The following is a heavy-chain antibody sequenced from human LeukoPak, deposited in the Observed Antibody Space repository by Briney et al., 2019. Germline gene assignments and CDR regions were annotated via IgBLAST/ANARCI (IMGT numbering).Heavy chain of an antibody. D-gene: IGHD2-15*01. CDR1: GAYISTSY. V-gene: IGHV4-59*01. CDR2: IYYSGDI. J-gene: IGHJ4*02. CDR3: ARVGCSGGSCYPDY. Sequence: SETLSLTCTVSGAYISTSYWYWIRQPPEKGLEWIGYIYYSGDINYNPSLKSRVTISAYTSKNQLSLKLSSVTGADTAVYYCARVGCSGGSCYPDYCGQGNLVTVSS.